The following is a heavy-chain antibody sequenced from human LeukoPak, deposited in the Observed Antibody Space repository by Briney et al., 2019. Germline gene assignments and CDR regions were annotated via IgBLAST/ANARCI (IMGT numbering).Heavy chain of an antibody. CDR1: GGSISSYY. J-gene: IGHJ4*02. CDR2: IYYSGST. V-gene: IGHV4-59*01. CDR3: ARVPVSLGGFDYGDYWHY. Sequence: SETLSLTCTVSGGSISSYYWSWIRQPPGKGLEWIGYIYYSGSTNYNPSLKSRVTISVDTSKNQFSLKLSSVTAADTAVYYCARVPVSLGGFDYGDYWHYWGQGTLVTVSS. D-gene: IGHD4-17*01.